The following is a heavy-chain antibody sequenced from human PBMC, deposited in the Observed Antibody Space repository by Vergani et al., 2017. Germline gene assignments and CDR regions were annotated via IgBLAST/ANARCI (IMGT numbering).Heavy chain of an antibody. J-gene: IGHJ4*02. CDR2: ISGSGGST. D-gene: IGHD6-13*01. CDR1: GFTFSSYA. V-gene: IGHV3-23*01. CDR3: AEDYKSCLPTGPAAGFFDY. Sequence: EVQLLESGGGLVQPGGSLRLSCAASGFTFSSYAMSWVRQAPGKGLAWVSAISGSGGSTYYADSVKGRFTISRDNSKNPLYLQMNSLRAEDTAVYYCAEDYKSCLPTGPAAGFFDYWGQGTLVTVSS.